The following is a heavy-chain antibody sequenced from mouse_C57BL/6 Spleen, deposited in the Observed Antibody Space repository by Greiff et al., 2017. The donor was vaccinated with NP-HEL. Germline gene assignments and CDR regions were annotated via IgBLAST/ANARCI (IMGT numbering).Heavy chain of an antibody. CDR2: IHPNSGST. V-gene: IGHV1-64*01. D-gene: IGHD2-3*01. Sequence: QVQLQQPGAELVKPGASVKLSCKASGYTFTSYWMHWVKQRPGQGLEWIGMIHPNSGSTNYNEKFKSKATLTVDKSSSTAYMQLSSLTSEDSAVYYCARRVYDYYAMDYWGQGTSVTVSS. CDR3: ARRVYDYYAMDY. CDR1: GYTFTSYW. J-gene: IGHJ4*01.